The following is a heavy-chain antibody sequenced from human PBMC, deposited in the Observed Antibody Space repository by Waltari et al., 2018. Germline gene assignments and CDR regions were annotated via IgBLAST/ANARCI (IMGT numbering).Heavy chain of an antibody. D-gene: IGHD6-6*01. CDR2: MNPNSGNT. Sequence: QVQLVQSGAEVKKPGASVKVSCKDSGYTFTSYDIHWVRPATGQGLEWMGWMNPNSGNTGYAQKLQGRVTMTRNTSISTAYMELSSLRSEDTAVYYCARRIAARRVGDAFDIWGQGTMVTVSS. CDR3: ARRIAARRVGDAFDI. CDR1: GYTFTSYD. V-gene: IGHV1-8*01. J-gene: IGHJ3*02.